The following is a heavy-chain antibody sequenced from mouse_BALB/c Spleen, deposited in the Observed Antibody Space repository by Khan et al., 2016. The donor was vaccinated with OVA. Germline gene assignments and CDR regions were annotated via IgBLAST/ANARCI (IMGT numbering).Heavy chain of an antibody. CDR3: ARAGSDVFAY. CDR1: GYTFTDYV. J-gene: IGHJ3*01. CDR2: IYPGSDST. Sequence: QVQLKASFPSLVKPGASVKMSCKASGYTFTDYVMNWVKQRNGQGLEWIGQIYPGSDSTYYNEKFKGKATLTADRSSSTAYMQLSNLTSADSAVYFCARAGSDVFAYWGQGTLVTVSA. V-gene: IGHV1-77*01.